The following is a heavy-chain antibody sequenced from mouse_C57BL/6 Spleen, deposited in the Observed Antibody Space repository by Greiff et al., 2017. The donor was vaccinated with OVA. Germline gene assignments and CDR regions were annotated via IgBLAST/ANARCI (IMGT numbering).Heavy chain of an antibody. J-gene: IGHJ4*01. CDR1: GYTFTDYN. CDR2: INPNNGGT. D-gene: IGHD2-5*01. CDR3: ASYYSNYDYYAMDY. Sequence: EVQLVESGPELVKPGASVKMSCKASGYTFTDYNMHWVKQSHGKSLEWIGYINPNNGGTSYNQKFKGKATLTVNKSSSTAYMELRSLTSEDSAVYYCASYYSNYDYYAMDYWGQGTSVTVSS. V-gene: IGHV1-22*01.